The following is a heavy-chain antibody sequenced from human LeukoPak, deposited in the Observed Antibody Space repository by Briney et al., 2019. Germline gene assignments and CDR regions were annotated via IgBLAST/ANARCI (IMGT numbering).Heavy chain of an antibody. D-gene: IGHD6-25*01. Sequence: PSETLSLTCTVSGGSVSSGSYYWSWIRQPPGKGLEWIGYIYYSGSTNYNPSLKSRVTISVDTSKNQFSLKLSSVTAADTAVYYRARDKSAATNYWGPWDYYYGMDVWGQGTTVTVSS. J-gene: IGHJ6*02. CDR3: ARDKSAATNYWGPWDYYYGMDV. CDR2: IYYSGST. CDR1: GGSVSSGSYY. V-gene: IGHV4-61*01.